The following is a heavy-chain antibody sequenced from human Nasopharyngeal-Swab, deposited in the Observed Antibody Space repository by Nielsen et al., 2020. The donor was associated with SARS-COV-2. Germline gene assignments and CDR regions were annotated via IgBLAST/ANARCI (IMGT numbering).Heavy chain of an antibody. CDR1: GGSFSGYY. D-gene: IGHD7-27*01. CDR2: INHSGST. J-gene: IGHJ2*01. Sequence: SETLSLTCAVYGGSFSGYYWSWICQPPGKGLEWIGEINHSGSTNYNPSLKSRVTISVDTSKNQFSLKLSPVTAADTAVYYCARGVWANWYFDLWGRGTLVTVSS. V-gene: IGHV4-34*01. CDR3: ARGVWANWYFDL.